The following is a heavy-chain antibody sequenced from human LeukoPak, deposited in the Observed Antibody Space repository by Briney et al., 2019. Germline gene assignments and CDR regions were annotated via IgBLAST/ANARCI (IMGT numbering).Heavy chain of an antibody. CDR2: IYPADSDT. V-gene: IGHV5-51*07. J-gene: IGHJ4*02. CDR3: ARQGVYSSSWPN. D-gene: IGHD6-13*01. Sequence: GESLKISCKGSGYSFISSWIGWVHQMPGKGLEWMGIIYPADSDTRYSPSFQGRVTISADKSISTAYLQWSSLKASDTAMYYCARQGVYSSSWPNWGQGTLVTVSS. CDR1: GYSFISSW.